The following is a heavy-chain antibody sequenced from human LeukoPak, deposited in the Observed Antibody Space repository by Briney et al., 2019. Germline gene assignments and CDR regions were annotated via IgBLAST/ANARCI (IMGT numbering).Heavy chain of an antibody. CDR2: IYTSGST. CDR1: SGSISSGSYY. Sequence: SETLSLTCTVSSGSISSGSYYWSWIRQPAGKGLEWIGRIYTSGSTNYNPSLKSRVTISVDTSKNQFSLKLSSVTAADTAVYYCARVSWFPGTSYYYMDVWGKGTTVTVSS. D-gene: IGHD1-1*01. J-gene: IGHJ6*03. V-gene: IGHV4-61*02. CDR3: ARVSWFPGTSYYYMDV.